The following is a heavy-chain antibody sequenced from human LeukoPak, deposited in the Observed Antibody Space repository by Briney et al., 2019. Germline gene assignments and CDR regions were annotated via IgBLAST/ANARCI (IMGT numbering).Heavy chain of an antibody. CDR3: ARPSSDFEYSSSSWGHWFDP. J-gene: IGHJ5*02. CDR2: INPNSGCT. Sequence: ASVKVSCKASGYTFTGYYMHWVRQAPGQGLEWMGWINPNSGCTNYAQKFQGRVTMTRDTSISTAYMELSRLRSDDTAVYYCARPSSDFEYSSSSWGHWFDPWGQGTLVTVSS. V-gene: IGHV1-2*02. CDR1: GYTFTGYY. D-gene: IGHD6-6*01.